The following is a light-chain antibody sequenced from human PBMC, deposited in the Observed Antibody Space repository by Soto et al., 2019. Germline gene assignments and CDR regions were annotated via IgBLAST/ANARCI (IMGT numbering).Light chain of an antibody. V-gene: IGLV1-40*01. CDR1: SSNIGAGYD. Sequence: QSVLTQPPSVSGAPGQRVTISCTGSSSNIGAGYDVYWYQQLPGTAPKLLIYGNSNRPSGVPDRFSGSKSGTSASLAITGLQAEDEADYYCQSYDSSLSVLYVFGTGTKVTVL. CDR3: QSYDSSLSVLYV. CDR2: GNS. J-gene: IGLJ1*01.